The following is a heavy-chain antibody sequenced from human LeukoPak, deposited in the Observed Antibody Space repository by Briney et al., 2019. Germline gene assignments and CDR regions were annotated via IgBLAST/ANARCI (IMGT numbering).Heavy chain of an antibody. D-gene: IGHD3-10*01. CDR1: GFTVSSNY. CDR2: IYSGGST. Sequence: GGSLRLSCVVSGFTVSSNYMNWVRQAPGKGLEWVSVIYSGGSTYYRDSVKGRFTISRDISKNTLYLQMNSLRAEDTAVYYCARLPSGDYWGQGTLVTVSS. J-gene: IGHJ4*02. CDR3: ARLPSGDY. V-gene: IGHV3-66*04.